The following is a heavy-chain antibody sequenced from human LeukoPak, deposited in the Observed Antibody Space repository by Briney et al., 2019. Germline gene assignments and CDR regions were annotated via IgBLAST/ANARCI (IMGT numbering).Heavy chain of an antibody. Sequence: SETLSLTCAVYGGSFSGYYYCWIRQPPGKGLEWLGYIYYSGSTYYNPSLKSRVSISVDTSKNQFSLKLSSVTVADTAVYFCARDWRKWTTVTTPHGAFDIWGQGTMVTVSS. CDR2: IYYSGST. V-gene: IGHV4-34*09. J-gene: IGHJ3*02. D-gene: IGHD4-17*01. CDR3: ARDWRKWTTVTTPHGAFDI. CDR1: GGSFSGYY.